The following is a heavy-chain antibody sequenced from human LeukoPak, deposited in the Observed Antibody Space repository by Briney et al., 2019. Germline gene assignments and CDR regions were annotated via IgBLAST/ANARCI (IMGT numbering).Heavy chain of an antibody. J-gene: IGHJ4*02. CDR2: IYYSGST. CDR3: ARTGSGYHFLYDY. Sequence: PSETLSLTCTVSGGSISTYYWSWIRQAPGKGLEWIGYIYYSGSTSYNPSLKSRVTISVDTSRNHFSLKLSSVTAADTAVYYCARTGSGYHFLYDYWGQGSLVTVSS. CDR1: GGSISTYY. D-gene: IGHD3-22*01. V-gene: IGHV4-59*01.